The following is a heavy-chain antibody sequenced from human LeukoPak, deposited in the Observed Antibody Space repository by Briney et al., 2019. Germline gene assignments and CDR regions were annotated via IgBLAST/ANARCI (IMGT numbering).Heavy chain of an antibody. V-gene: IGHV3-74*03. J-gene: IGHJ4*02. D-gene: IGHD5-12*01. CDR1: GFTLSHYW. CDR2: MNGEGTTT. CDR3: AKDGGERWLRIATGIADY. Sequence: PGGSLRLSCEASGFTLSHYWMHWVRQVPGKGLFWVARMNGEGTTTTYADPVKGRFTISRDNSKNTLYLQMNSLRAEDTAVYYCAKDGGERWLRIATGIADYWGQGTLVTVSS.